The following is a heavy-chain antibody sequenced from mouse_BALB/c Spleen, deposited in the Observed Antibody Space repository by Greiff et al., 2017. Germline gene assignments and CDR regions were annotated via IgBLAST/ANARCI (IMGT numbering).Heavy chain of an antibody. CDR2: IYPYNGGT. CDR3: ARWVYYGSSGGDAMDY. V-gene: IGHV1S29*02. Sequence: EVQLQQSGPELVKPGASVKISCKASGYTFTDYNMHWVKQSPGKSLEWIGYIYPYNGGTGYNQKFKSKATLTVDNSSSTAYMELRSLTSEDSAVYYCARWVYYGSSGGDAMDYWGQGTSVTVSS. CDR1: GYTFTDYN. J-gene: IGHJ4*01. D-gene: IGHD1-1*01.